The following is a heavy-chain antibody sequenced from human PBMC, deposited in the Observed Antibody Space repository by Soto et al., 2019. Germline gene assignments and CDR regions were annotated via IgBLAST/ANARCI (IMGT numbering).Heavy chain of an antibody. V-gene: IGHV1-2*04. D-gene: IGHD3-3*01. CDR2: INPNSGGT. CDR1: GYTFTGYY. CDR3: ARDFSGITIFGVVTHYGMDV. Sequence: ASVRVSCKXSGYTFTGYYMHWVRQAPGQGLEWMGWINPNSGGTNYAQKFQGWVTMTRDTSISTAYMELSRLRSDDTAVYYCARDFSGITIFGVVTHYGMDVWGQGTTVTVSS. J-gene: IGHJ6*02.